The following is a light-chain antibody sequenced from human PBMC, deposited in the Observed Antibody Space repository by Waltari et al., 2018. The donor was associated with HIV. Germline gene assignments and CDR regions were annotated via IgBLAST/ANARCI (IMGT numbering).Light chain of an antibody. Sequence: QSALTQPASVSGSPGQSTTISCTGTSSDLGGYNYASSYQQPPGKAPKLMIFDASNRPSGISNRFSGSKSGNTASLTISGLQADDEAHYFCSSFSITSTLVVFGGGTKLTVL. CDR3: SSFSITSTLVV. J-gene: IGLJ2*01. V-gene: IGLV2-14*03. CDR1: SSDLGGYNY. CDR2: DAS.